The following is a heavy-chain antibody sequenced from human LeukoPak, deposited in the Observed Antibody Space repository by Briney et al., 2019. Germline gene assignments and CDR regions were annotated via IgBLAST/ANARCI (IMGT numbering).Heavy chain of an antibody. J-gene: IGHJ4*02. V-gene: IGHV1-2*02. Sequence: GASVKVSCKASGYTFTGYYMHWVRQAPGQGLEWMGWINPNSGGTNYAQKFQGRVTMTRDTSISTAYMELSRLRSDDTAVYSCARDSSVASSGCFFDWGQGTLVTVSS. CDR1: GYTFTGYY. CDR3: ARDSSVASSGCFFD. CDR2: INPNSGGT. D-gene: IGHD3-22*01.